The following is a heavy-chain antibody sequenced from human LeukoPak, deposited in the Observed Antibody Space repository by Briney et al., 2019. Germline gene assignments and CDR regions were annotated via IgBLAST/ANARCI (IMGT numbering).Heavy chain of an antibody. V-gene: IGHV3-30*02. D-gene: IGHD2-15*01. CDR2: IRYDGSNK. J-gene: IGHJ4*02. CDR3: AKDRGGAFDY. Sequence: PGGSLRLSCAASGFTLSSYGMHWVRQAPGKGLEWVAFIRYDGSNKYYADSVKGRFTISRDNSKNTLYLQMHSLRAEDTAVYYCAKDRGGAFDYWGQGTLVTVSS. CDR1: GFTLSSYG.